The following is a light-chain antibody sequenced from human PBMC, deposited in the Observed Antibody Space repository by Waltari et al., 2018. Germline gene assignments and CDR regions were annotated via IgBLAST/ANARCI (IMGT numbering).Light chain of an antibody. Sequence: EIVLPQSPATLSLSPGERATLSCRASQGVSSYLAWYQQMPGQAPRLLIHSASNRATGIPARFSGSGSGTDFTLTISSLEPEDFAVYYCQQRSNWPRTFGQGSKVEIK. V-gene: IGKV3-11*01. J-gene: IGKJ1*01. CDR2: SAS. CDR3: QQRSNWPRT. CDR1: QGVSSY.